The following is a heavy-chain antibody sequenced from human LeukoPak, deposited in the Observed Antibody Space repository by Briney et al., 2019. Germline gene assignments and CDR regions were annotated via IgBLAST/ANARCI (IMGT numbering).Heavy chain of an antibody. CDR3: AKGMEDGYNYGEFDY. J-gene: IGHJ4*02. D-gene: IGHD5-24*01. V-gene: IGHV3-33*06. Sequence: PGRSLRLSCAASGFTFSSYGMHWVRQAPGKGLEWVAVMWYDGSNKYYADSVKGRFTISRDNFKNTLFLQMNSLRAEDTAVYYCAKGMEDGYNYGEFDYWGQGTLVTVSS. CDR1: GFTFSSYG. CDR2: MWYDGSNK.